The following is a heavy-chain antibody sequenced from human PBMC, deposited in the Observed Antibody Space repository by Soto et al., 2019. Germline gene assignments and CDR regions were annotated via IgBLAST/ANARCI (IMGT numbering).Heavy chain of an antibody. CDR1: GDSINSAISY. D-gene: IGHD2-8*01. Sequence: QLQLQEAGPGLVKPSETLSLTCAVSGDSINSAISYWGWVRQPPGKGLEWIGSVYYTGRAHYNPSRMSRLTISVDSSENQFSLRLNSVTAADTATYYCERPRTIIPPPVYATHYFDSWGQGALVTVSS. V-gene: IGHV4-39*01. CDR2: VYYTGRA. CDR3: ERPRTIIPPPVYATHYFDS. J-gene: IGHJ4*02.